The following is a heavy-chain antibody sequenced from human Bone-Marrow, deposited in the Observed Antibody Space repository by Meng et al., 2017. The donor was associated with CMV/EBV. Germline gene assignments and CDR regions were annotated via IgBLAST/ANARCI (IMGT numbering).Heavy chain of an antibody. J-gene: IGHJ6*02. V-gene: IGHV4-34*01. CDR2: INHSGST. D-gene: IGHD3-3*01. CDR1: GGSFSGYY. Sequence: GSLRLSCAVYGGSFSGYYWSWIRQPPGKGLEWIGEINHSGSTNYNPSLKSRVTLSVDTSTNQFSLNLNSVTATDTAVYYCARRVARRGYYGMDVWGQGTTVTVSS. CDR3: ARRVARRGYYGMDV.